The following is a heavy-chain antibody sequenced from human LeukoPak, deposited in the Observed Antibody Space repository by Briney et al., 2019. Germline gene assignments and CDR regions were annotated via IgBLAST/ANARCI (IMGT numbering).Heavy chain of an antibody. Sequence: GGSLRLSCAASGFAFRTYVMKWVRQAPGKGLQWISTIDRAGSSDTHYAESVKGRFTISRDNSKNTLYLQMNSLRAEDTAVYYCAIDVQDDLDYWGQGTQVTVSS. V-gene: IGHV3-23*01. CDR3: AIDVQDDLDY. D-gene: IGHD1-1*01. CDR2: IDRAGSSDT. J-gene: IGHJ4*02. CDR1: GFAFRTYV.